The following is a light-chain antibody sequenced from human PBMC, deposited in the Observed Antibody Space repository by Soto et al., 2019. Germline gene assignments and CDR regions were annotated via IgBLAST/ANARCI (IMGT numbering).Light chain of an antibody. Sequence: DIQMTQSPSSLSASVGDRVTITCQASQDISNYLNWYQQKPGKAPKLLLYDASNLETAVPSRFSGSGSGTDFTFTISSLQPEDIATYYCQQYDNLPPFTFGPGTKVDIK. J-gene: IGKJ3*01. CDR1: QDISNY. CDR2: DAS. CDR3: QQYDNLPPFT. V-gene: IGKV1-33*01.